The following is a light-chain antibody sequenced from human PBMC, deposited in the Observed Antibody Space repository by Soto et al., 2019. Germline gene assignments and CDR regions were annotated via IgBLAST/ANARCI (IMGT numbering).Light chain of an antibody. J-gene: IGKJ1*01. V-gene: IGKV1-27*01. CDR2: SAS. Sequence: DIRITQSPSSLSASVVDSVTITCRASQGINNYLAWYQQKPGKVPVLLIYSASTLKPGIPSRVSGRGTGTDLTLTISSLQPEDFATYYCQKYDSAPRTFGQGTKVDIK. CDR1: QGINNY. CDR3: QKYDSAPRT.